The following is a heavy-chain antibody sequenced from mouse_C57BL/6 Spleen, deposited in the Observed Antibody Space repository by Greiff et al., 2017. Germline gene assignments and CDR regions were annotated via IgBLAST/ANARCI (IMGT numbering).Heavy chain of an antibody. CDR3: ARDYDLYAMDY. D-gene: IGHD2-4*01. Sequence: EVQRVESGGDLVKPGGSLKLSCAASGFTFSSYGMSWVRQTPDKRLEWVATISSGGSYTYYPDSVKGRFTISRDNAKNTLYLQMSSLKSEDTAMYYCARDYDLYAMDYWGQGTSVTVSS. CDR1: GFTFSSYG. J-gene: IGHJ4*01. CDR2: ISSGGSYT. V-gene: IGHV5-6*01.